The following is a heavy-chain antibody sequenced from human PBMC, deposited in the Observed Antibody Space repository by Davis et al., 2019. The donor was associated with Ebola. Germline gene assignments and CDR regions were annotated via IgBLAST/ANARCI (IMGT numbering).Heavy chain of an antibody. CDR1: GYTFTNYA. J-gene: IGHJ2*01. CDR3: ARERPFNWGRYWYFDL. Sequence: ASVKVSCKASGYTFTNYAVNWVRQAPGQGLEWMGWINANTGNPTYAQGFTGRFVFSLDTSVSTAYLQISSLKAEDTAVYYCARERPFNWGRYWYFDLWGRGTLVTVSS. V-gene: IGHV7-4-1*02. D-gene: IGHD7-27*01. CDR2: INANTGNP.